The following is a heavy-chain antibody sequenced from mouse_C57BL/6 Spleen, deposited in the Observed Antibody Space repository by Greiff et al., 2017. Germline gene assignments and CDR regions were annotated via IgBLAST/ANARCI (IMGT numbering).Heavy chain of an antibody. CDR2: IYPGDGDT. CDR1: GYAFSSSW. J-gene: IGHJ3*01. CDR3: ARGGYGSSYFAY. D-gene: IGHD1-1*01. Sequence: LVESGPELVKPGASVKISCKASGYAFSSSWMNWVKQRPGKGLEWIGRIYPGDGDTNYNGKFKGKATLTADKSSSTAYMQLSSLTSEDSAVYFCARGGYGSSYFAYWGQGTLVTVSA. V-gene: IGHV1-82*01.